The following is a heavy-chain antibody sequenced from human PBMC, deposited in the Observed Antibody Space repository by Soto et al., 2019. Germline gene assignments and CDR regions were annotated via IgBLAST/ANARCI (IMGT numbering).Heavy chain of an antibody. V-gene: IGHV4-31*01. Sequence: QVQLQESGPGLVKPSQTLSLTCTLSGGSISSAGYYWTWIRQHPGKGLEWIGDIYYSGTTSYNPSLQSPLTKQVDTSNNQFPLRLSSVTAADTAIYYCARKHEILPGADSFDVWGRGTMVTVSS. J-gene: IGHJ3*01. CDR2: IYYSGTT. D-gene: IGHD3-9*01. CDR3: ARKHEILPGADSFDV. CDR1: GGSISSAGYY.